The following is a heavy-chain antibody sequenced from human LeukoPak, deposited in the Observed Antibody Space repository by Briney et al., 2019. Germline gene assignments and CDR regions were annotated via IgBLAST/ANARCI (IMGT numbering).Heavy chain of an antibody. J-gene: IGHJ6*02. D-gene: IGHD2-2*01. CDR1: GFTISNNY. CDR2: IYSDGNT. CDR3: ASSSSYYFYAMDV. Sequence: GGSLRLSCAASGFTISNNYMNWVRQAPGKGLEWVSTIYSDGNTYYADSVKGRFTISRHSSENTLYLQMNSLKPEDAAMYYCASSSSYYFYAMDVWGQGTTVTVSS. V-gene: IGHV3-53*04.